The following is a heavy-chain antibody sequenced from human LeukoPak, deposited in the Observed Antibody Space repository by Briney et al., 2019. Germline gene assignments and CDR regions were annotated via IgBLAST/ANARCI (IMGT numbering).Heavy chain of an antibody. J-gene: IGHJ4*02. CDR1: GYTFTSYD. V-gene: IGHV1-8*01. D-gene: IGHD1-7*01. CDR2: MSPNSGNT. CDR3: ARMRAITGPTRTFYFDY. Sequence: GASVKVSCKASGYTFTSYDINWVRQATGQGLEWMGWMSPNSGNTGYAQKFQGRVTMTRNTSISTAYMELSSLRSEDTAVYYCARMRAITGPTRTFYFDYWRQGTLVTVSP.